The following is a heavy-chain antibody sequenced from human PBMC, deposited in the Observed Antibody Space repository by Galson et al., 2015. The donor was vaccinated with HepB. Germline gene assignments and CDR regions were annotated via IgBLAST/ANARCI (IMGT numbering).Heavy chain of an antibody. Sequence: TLSLTCTVSGGSISSGGCYWSWIRQHPGKGLEWIGYIYYSGSTYYNPSLRSRVTISVDTSKNQFSLKLSSVTAADTAVYYCARSVDNWNYEFNWFDPWGQGTLVTVSS. CDR1: GGSISSGGCY. D-gene: IGHD1-7*01. CDR2: IYYSGST. CDR3: ARSVDNWNYEFNWFDP. V-gene: IGHV4-31*03. J-gene: IGHJ5*02.